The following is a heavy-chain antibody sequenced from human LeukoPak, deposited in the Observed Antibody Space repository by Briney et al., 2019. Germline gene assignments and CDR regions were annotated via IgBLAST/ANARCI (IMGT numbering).Heavy chain of an antibody. V-gene: IGHV4-34*01. J-gene: IGHJ6*02. CDR3: ARGGLELPWPRYYYYYGMDV. CDR2: INHSGST. D-gene: IGHD1-7*01. Sequence: SATLSLTCAVYGGSFSRYYWSWIRQPPGKGLEWIGEINHSGSTNYNPSLKSRVTISVDTSKNQFSLKLSSVTAADTAVYYCARGGLELPWPRYYYYYGMDVWGQGTTVTVSS. CDR1: GGSFSRYY.